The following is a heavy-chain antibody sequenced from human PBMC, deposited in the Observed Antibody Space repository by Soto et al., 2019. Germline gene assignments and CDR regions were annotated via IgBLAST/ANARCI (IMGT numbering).Heavy chain of an antibody. V-gene: IGHV4-4*07. CDR3: ANQIAVADYFDY. Sequence: SSETLSLTCTVSVGSISSYYWIWIRQPAGKGLEWIGRIYTSGSTNYNPSLKSRVTMSVDTSKNQFSLKLSSVTAADTAVYYCANQIAVADYFDYWGQGTLVTVSS. D-gene: IGHD6-19*01. CDR2: IYTSGST. CDR1: VGSISSYY. J-gene: IGHJ4*02.